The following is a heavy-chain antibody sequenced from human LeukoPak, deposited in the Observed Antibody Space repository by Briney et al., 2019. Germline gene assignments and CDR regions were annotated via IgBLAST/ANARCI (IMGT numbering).Heavy chain of an antibody. V-gene: IGHV1-69*04. J-gene: IGHJ4*02. CDR3: ARDDDRAREIDY. D-gene: IGHD3-22*01. CDR1: GYTFTNYG. CDR2: IIPILNIT. Sequence: SVKVSCKASGYTFTNYGISWVRQAPGQGLEWMGRIIPILNITHYAQKFQGRVTIAADKSTSTAYMELSSLRSEDTAMYYCARDDDRAREIDYWGQGTLVTVSS.